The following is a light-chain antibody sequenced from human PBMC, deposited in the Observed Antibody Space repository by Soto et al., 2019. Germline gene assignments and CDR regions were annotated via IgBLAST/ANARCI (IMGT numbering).Light chain of an antibody. V-gene: IGLV2-8*01. CDR3: SSYAGSSHLV. J-gene: IGLJ2*01. Sequence: QSALTQPPSASGSPGQSVTISCTGTSSDVGGYNYVSWYQQQPGKAPKLMIYEVSKRPSGVPDRFSGSTLGNTASLTVSGRQADDEADYYCSSYAGSSHLVFGGGTKLTVL. CDR2: EVS. CDR1: SSDVGGYNY.